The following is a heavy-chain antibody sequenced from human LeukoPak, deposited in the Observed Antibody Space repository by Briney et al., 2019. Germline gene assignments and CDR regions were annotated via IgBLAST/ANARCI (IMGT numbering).Heavy chain of an antibody. J-gene: IGHJ6*02. CDR2: IWYGGSNK. D-gene: IGHD6-19*01. CDR3: AKRHYSSGFYGMDV. V-gene: IGHV3-33*08. CDR1: GFTFSSYG. Sequence: PGGSLRLSCAASGFTFSSYGMHWVRQAPGKGLEWVAVIWYGGSNKYYADSVKGRFTISRDNSKNTLYVRMNSLRAEDTAVYYCAKRHYSSGFYGMDVWGQGTTVTVSS.